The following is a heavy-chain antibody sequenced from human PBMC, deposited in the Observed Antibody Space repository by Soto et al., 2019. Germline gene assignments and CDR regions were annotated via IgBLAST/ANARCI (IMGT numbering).Heavy chain of an antibody. J-gene: IGHJ5*02. CDR3: AIDAPVDYCSGGSGYGWVWFDP. Sequence: ASVKVSCKASGYTFTGYYMHWVRQAPGQGLEWMGWINPNSGGTNYAQKFQGWVTMTRDTSISTAYMELSRLRSDDTAVYYCAIDAPVDYCSGGSGYGWVWFDPWGQGTLVTVSS. CDR2: INPNSGGT. CDR1: GYTFTGYY. D-gene: IGHD2-15*01. V-gene: IGHV1-2*04.